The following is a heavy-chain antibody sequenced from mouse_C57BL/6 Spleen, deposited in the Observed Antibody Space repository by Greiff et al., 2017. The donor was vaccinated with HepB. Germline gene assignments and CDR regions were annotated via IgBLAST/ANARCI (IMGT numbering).Heavy chain of an antibody. CDR3: ARYDYYFDY. Sequence: EVKLVESGPGLVKPSQSLSLTCSVTGYSITSGYYWNWIRQFPGNKLEWMGYISYDGSNNYNPSLKNRISITRDTSKNQFFLKLNSVTTEDTATYYCARYDYYFDYWGQGTTLTVSS. D-gene: IGHD2-13*01. CDR1: GYSITSGYY. V-gene: IGHV3-6*01. CDR2: ISYDGSN. J-gene: IGHJ2*01.